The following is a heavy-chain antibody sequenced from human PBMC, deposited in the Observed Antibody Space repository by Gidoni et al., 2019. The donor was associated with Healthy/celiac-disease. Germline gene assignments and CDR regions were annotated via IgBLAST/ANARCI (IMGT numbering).Heavy chain of an antibody. V-gene: IGHV3-30*03. CDR3: ARDLDYTSDYGMDV. D-gene: IGHD4-4*01. CDR1: GFTFISYG. CDR2: ISYDGSNK. Sequence: QVQLVESGGGVVQPGRSLRLSCSASGFTFISYGMQWVRQAPGKGLEWVAVISYDGSNKYYADAVKGRFTISRDNSKNTLYLQMNSLRAEDTAVYYCARDLDYTSDYGMDVWGQGTTVTVSS. J-gene: IGHJ6*02.